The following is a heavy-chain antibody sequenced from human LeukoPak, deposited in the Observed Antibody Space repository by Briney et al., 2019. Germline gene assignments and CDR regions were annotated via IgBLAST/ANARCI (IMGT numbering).Heavy chain of an antibody. D-gene: IGHD3-22*01. CDR1: GYTLTSYG. V-gene: IGHV1-18*01. CDR3: ARGGLTYYYDSSGYQQPDY. CDR2: ISAYNGNT. Sequence: GASVKVSCKSSGYTLTSYGISWVRQAPGQGLEWMGWISAYNGNTNYAQNLQGRVTMSTDTSTSTAYMELRSLRSDDTAVYYCARGGLTYYYDSSGYQQPDYWGQGTLVTVSS. J-gene: IGHJ4*02.